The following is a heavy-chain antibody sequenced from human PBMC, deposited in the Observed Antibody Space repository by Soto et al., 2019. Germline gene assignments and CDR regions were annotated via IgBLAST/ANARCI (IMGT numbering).Heavy chain of an antibody. J-gene: IGHJ4*02. CDR2: IYYSGST. Sequence: SETLSLTCTVSGGSISSGDYYWSWIRQPPGKGLEWIGYIYYSGSTYYNPSLKSRVTISVDTSKNQFSLKLSSVTVADTAVYYCARDRNGAGNYFDYWGQGTLVTVSS. D-gene: IGHD6-19*01. CDR1: GGSISSGDYY. V-gene: IGHV4-30-4*01. CDR3: ARDRNGAGNYFDY.